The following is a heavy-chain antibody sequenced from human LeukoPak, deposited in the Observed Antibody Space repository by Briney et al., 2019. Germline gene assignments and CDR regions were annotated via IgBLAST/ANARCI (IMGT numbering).Heavy chain of an antibody. Sequence: EASVKVSCKASGYTFTSYAMNWVRQAPGQGLEWMGWINTNTGNPTYAQGFTGRIVFSLDTSVSTAYLQISSLKAEDTAVYYCARAPSSSRGPWFDPWGQGTLVTVSS. CDR2: INTNTGNP. V-gene: IGHV7-4-1*02. D-gene: IGHD6-13*01. J-gene: IGHJ5*02. CDR3: ARAPSSSRGPWFDP. CDR1: GYTFTSYA.